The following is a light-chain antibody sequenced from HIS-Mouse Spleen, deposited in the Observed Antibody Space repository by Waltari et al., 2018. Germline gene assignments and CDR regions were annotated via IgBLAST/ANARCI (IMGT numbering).Light chain of an antibody. J-gene: IGLJ3*02. V-gene: IGLV2-23*01. CDR2: EGS. CDR1: SSDVWSYNL. Sequence: QSALTQPASVSGSPGQSITISCTGTSSDVWSYNLVSWYQQHPGKAPQLMIYEGSKRPSGVSNRFSGSKSGNTASLTISGLQAEDEADYYCCSYAGSSTFWVFGGGTKLTVL. CDR3: CSYAGSSTFWV.